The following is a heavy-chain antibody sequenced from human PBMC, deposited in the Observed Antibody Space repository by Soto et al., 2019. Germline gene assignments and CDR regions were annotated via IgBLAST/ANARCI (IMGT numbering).Heavy chain of an antibody. CDR3: AIQGTDAEGFDY. CDR2: IYPGDSDT. J-gene: IGHJ4*02. Sequence: PGASLKISCKGSGYSFSSYWIGWVRQTPGKGLELMGIIYPGDSDTRYSPSFQGQVTISADKSISTAFLQWSSLKASETAMYYCAIQGTDAEGFDYWGPGTLVTVSS. V-gene: IGHV5-51*01. CDR1: GYSFSSYW.